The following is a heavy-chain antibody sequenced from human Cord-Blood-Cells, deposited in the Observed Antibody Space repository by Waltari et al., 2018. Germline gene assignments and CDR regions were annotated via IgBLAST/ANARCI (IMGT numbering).Heavy chain of an antibody. CDR2: IIPSFGTA. J-gene: IGHJ4*02. D-gene: IGHD3-22*01. CDR3: ASEVGTDSSGYYGY. CDR1: GGTFSSYA. V-gene: IGHV1-69*01. Sequence: QVQLVQSGAEVKKPGPSVKVPCKAFGGTFSSYALSWVRRAPGQGPEWMGGIIPSFGTANYAQKFQGRVTITADESTSTAYMELSSLRSEDTAVYYCASEVGTDSSGYYGYWGQGTLVTVSS.